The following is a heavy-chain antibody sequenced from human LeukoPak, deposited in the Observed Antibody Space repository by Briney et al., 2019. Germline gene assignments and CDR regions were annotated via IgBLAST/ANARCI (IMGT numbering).Heavy chain of an antibody. V-gene: IGHV4-4*07. CDR1: GGSIISNY. CDR2: IYGSGIT. CDR3: ARLKFYDSTGYSPGYYMDV. Sequence: SETLSLTCTVSGGSIISNYWSRIRQSAGTGLEWIGRIYGSGITDYNPSLKSRVTMSLDTSRKQFSLRLTSVAAADTAVYYCARLKFYDSTGYSPGYYMDVWGKGTTVSVFS. D-gene: IGHD3-22*01. J-gene: IGHJ6*03.